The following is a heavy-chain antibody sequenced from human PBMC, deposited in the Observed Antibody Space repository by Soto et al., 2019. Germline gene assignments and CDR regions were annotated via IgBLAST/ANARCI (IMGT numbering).Heavy chain of an antibody. D-gene: IGHD2-2*01. V-gene: IGHV1-46*01. CDR2: INPSSGST. J-gene: IGHJ3*02. CDR1: GYTFTSYD. CDR3: AAPGPGYCSSTICYADDAFDI. Sequence: ASGKVSCKASGYTFTSYDMHWVRQAPGQGLEWMGIINPSSGSTSYAQKFQDRVTMTRDMSTSTAYMELSSLRSEDTAVYYCAAPGPGYCSSTICYADDAFDIWGQGTMVTVSS.